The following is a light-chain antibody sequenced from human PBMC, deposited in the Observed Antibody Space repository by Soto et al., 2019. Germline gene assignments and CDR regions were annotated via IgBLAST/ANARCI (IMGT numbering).Light chain of an antibody. J-gene: IGLJ2*01. CDR1: TSNIGNNF. V-gene: IGLV1-47*01. Sequence: QSVMTQPPSASATPGQSVTISCSGSTSNIGNNFVYWYHQVPGTAPKLLILRNNQRPSGVPDRFTGSKPGTSASLAISGLQSEDEADYYCAAWDDSLSVVVFGGGTKLTVL. CDR2: RNN. CDR3: AAWDDSLSVVV.